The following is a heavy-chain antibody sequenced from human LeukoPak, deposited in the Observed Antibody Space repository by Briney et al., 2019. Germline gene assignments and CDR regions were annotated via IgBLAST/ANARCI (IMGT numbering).Heavy chain of an antibody. J-gene: IGHJ5*02. Sequence: PSETLSLTCAVYGGSFSGYYWSWIRQPPVVGLEWIGSIYYSGSAYYNPSLKSRVTISVDTSKNQFSLKLSSVTAADTAVYYCARLSLTGHNWFDPWGQGTLVTVSS. CDR2: IYYSGSA. D-gene: IGHD2/OR15-2a*01. CDR1: GGSFSGYY. CDR3: ARLSLTGHNWFDP. V-gene: IGHV4-34*01.